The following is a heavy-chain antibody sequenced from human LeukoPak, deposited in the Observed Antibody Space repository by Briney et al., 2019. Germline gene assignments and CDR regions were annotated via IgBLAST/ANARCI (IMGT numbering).Heavy chain of an antibody. CDR2: IYYSGST. Sequence: SETLSLTCAVSGGSISSSSYYWGWIRQPPGKGLEWIGSIYYSGSTYYNPSLKSRVTISVDTSKNQFSLKLSSVTAADTAVYYCARSGRVWRRVFDYWGQGTLVTVSS. CDR1: GGSISSSSYY. V-gene: IGHV4-39*07. D-gene: IGHD2-21*01. CDR3: ARSGRVWRRVFDY. J-gene: IGHJ4*02.